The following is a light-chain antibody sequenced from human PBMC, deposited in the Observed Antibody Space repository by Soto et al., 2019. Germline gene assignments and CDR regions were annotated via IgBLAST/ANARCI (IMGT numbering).Light chain of an antibody. CDR1: QSISFW. V-gene: IGKV1-5*03. CDR2: RAP. J-gene: IGKJ4*01. CDR3: QHYSSYPLS. Sequence: DIQMTKSPSTLSASVGDRVTITCRASQSISFWLAWYQKKPGKAPKFLISRAPSLESGVPSRFSGSGFGTEFTLTISSLQPDDFATYFCQHYSSYPLSFGGGTKVEIK.